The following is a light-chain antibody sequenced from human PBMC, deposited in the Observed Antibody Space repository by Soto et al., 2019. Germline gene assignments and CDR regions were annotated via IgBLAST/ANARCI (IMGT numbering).Light chain of an antibody. CDR3: QAWDSGVV. CDR2: KDN. V-gene: IGLV3-1*01. CDR1: KLEEKY. J-gene: IGLJ2*01. Sequence: SYELTQPPSGSVSPGQTASITCSGDKLEEKYACWYQQKSGQSPILVIYKDNKRPSGIPERFSGSNSGNTATLTISGTQSTDEADYYCQAWDSGVVFGGGTKLTVL.